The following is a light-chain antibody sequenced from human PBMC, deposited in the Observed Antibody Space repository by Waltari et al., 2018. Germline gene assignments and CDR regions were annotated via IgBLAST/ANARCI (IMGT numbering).Light chain of an antibody. CDR1: RSNIGSNT. CDR2: SNE. CDR3: AAWDASLNGWM. V-gene: IGLV1-44*01. Sequence: QSLLTQPPSASGTPGQRVIISCSGSRSNIGSNTVNWFQQLPGTAPKLLIYSNEERPSGVPDRFSGSKSGTSASLAISGLQSEDEADYYCAAWDASLNGWMFGGGTKLTVL. J-gene: IGLJ3*02.